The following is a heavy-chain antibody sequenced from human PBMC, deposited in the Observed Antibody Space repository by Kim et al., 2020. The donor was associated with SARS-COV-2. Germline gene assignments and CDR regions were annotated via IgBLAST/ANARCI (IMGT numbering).Heavy chain of an antibody. Sequence: SVKVSCKASGGTFSSYAISWVRQAPGQGLEWMGGIIPIFGTANYAQKFQGRVTITADESTSTAYMELSSLRSEDTAVYYCARDFAYGSGSYSYYFDYWGQGTLVTVSS. CDR2: IIPIFGTA. J-gene: IGHJ4*02. V-gene: IGHV1-69*13. D-gene: IGHD3-10*01. CDR1: GGTFSSYA. CDR3: ARDFAYGSGSYSYYFDY.